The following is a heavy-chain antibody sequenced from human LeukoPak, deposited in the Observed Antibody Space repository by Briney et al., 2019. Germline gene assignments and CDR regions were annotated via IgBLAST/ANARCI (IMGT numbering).Heavy chain of an antibody. Sequence: SETLSLTCTVSGDSISSYYWSWIRQPPGKGLEWIGYIYYSGSSNYNPSLKSRVTISVDTSKNQVSLKLSSVTDADTAVYYCARAKKAVAGFFDYWGQGPLVTVSS. CDR3: ARAKKAVAGFFDY. V-gene: IGHV4-59*01. D-gene: IGHD6-19*01. CDR1: GDSISSYY. CDR2: IYYSGSS. J-gene: IGHJ4*02.